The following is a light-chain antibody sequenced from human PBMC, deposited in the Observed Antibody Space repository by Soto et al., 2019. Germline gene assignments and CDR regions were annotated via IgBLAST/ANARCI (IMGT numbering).Light chain of an antibody. J-gene: IGKJ2*01. CDR3: QHYDRDLYS. CDR1: QSISTW. Sequence: DIQMTQSPPTLSASVGDRVTITCRASQSISTWLAWYQQKPGTAPKLLIYKASSLESGVPSRFSGTGSGTEFTLTISSLQPDDLATYYCQHYDRDLYSFGQGTKLEIK. CDR2: KAS. V-gene: IGKV1-5*03.